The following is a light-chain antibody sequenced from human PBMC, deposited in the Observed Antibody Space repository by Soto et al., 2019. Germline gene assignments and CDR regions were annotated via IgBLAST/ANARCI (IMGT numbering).Light chain of an antibody. CDR3: QSYHSSLYGARV. J-gene: IGLJ2*01. CDR2: GNS. V-gene: IGLV1-40*01. Sequence: QSVLTQPPSVSGAPGQRVTISCTGSSSNIGAGYDGHWYQQLPGTAPKLLIYGNSNRPSGVPDRFSGSKSGTSASLAITGLQAEDEADYYSQSYHSSLYGARVFGGGTKLTVL. CDR1: SSNIGAGYD.